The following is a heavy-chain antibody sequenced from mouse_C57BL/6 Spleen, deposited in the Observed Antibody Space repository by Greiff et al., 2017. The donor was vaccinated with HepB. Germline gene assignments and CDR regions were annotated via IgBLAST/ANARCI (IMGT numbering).Heavy chain of an antibody. J-gene: IGHJ2*01. D-gene: IGHD1-1*01. CDR2: IDPSDSYT. CDR1: GYTFTSYW. CDR3: ARGTTYYFDY. V-gene: IGHV1-69*01. Sequence: QVQLQQPGAELVMPGASVKLSCKASGYTFTSYWMHWVKQRPGQGLEWIGEIDPSDSYTNYNQKFKGKSTLTVDKSSSTAYMQLSSLTSEDSAVYYCARGTTYYFDYWGQGTTLTVSS.